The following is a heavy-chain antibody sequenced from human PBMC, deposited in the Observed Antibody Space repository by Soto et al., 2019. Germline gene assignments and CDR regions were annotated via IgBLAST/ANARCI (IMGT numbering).Heavy chain of an antibody. CDR2: INAGNGNT. V-gene: IGHV1-3*01. CDR1: GYTFTSYA. D-gene: IGHD2-15*01. CDR3: ARGPGGPDGPGDY. Sequence: VQLVQSGAEVKKPGASVKVSCKASGYTFTSYAMHWVHQAPGQRLEWMGWINAGNGNTKYSQKFQGRVTITRDTSASTAYMELSSLRSEDTAVYYCARGPGGPDGPGDYWGQGTLVTVSS. J-gene: IGHJ4*02.